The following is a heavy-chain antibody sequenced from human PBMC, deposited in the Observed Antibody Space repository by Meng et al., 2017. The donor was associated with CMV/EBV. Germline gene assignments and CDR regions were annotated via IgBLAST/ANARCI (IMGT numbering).Heavy chain of an antibody. CDR2: ISSSGSTI. D-gene: IGHD6-13*01. Sequence: GESLKISCAASGFTFSSYSMNWVRQAPGKGLEWVSYISSSGSTIYYADSVKGRFTISRDNAKNSLYLQMNSLRAEDTAVYYCARNGGDRGAAAPWLIYYYYGMDVWGQGTTVTVSS. CDR3: ARNGGDRGAAAPWLIYYYYGMDV. J-gene: IGHJ6*02. V-gene: IGHV3-48*04. CDR1: GFTFSSYS.